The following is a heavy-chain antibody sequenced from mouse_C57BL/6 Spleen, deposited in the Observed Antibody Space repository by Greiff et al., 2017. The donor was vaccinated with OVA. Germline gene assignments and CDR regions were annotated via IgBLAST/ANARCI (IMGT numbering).Heavy chain of an antibody. J-gene: IGHJ4*01. D-gene: IGHD2-5*01. CDR1: GYTFTSYW. Sequence: VQLQQPGAELVMPGASVKLSCKASGYTFTSYWMHWVKQRPGQGLERIGEVDPSDSYTNYNQTFKGKSTLTVDKSSSTAYMQLSSLTSEDSAVYYCARDYSNHYYAMDYWGQGTSVTVSS. V-gene: IGHV1-69*01. CDR2: VDPSDSYT. CDR3: ARDYSNHYYAMDY.